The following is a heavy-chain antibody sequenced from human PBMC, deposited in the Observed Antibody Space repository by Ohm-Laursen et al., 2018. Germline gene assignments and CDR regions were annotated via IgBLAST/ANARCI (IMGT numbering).Heavy chain of an antibody. CDR1: GGSFSGYY. J-gene: IGHJ6*02. D-gene: IGHD4-23*01. CDR2: INHSGST. V-gene: IGHV4-34*01. CDR3: ARAVRWGGAYYYYGMDV. Sequence: GTLSLTCAVYGGSFSGYYWSWIRQPPGKGLEWIGEINHSGSTNYNPSLKSRVTISVDTPKNQFSLKLSSVTAADTAVYYCARAVRWGGAYYYYGMDVWGQGTTVTVSS.